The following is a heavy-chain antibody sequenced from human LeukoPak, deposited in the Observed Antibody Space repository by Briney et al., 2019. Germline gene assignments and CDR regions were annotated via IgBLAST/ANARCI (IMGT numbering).Heavy chain of an antibody. V-gene: IGHV3-21*01. Sequence: GGSLRLSCAASGFTFSSYSMNWVRQAPGKGLEWVSSISDDSKYIYYADSVKGRFSISRDNAKRSLYLQMNSLRAEDTAVYYCARDLLPGQLVFWYYFDYWGQGTLVTVSS. CDR3: ARDLLPGQLVFWYYFDY. J-gene: IGHJ4*02. CDR2: ISDDSKYI. CDR1: GFTFSSYS. D-gene: IGHD6-6*01.